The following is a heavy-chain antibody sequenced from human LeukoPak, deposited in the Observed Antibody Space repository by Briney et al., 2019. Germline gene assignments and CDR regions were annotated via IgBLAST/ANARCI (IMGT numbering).Heavy chain of an antibody. V-gene: IGHV3-30*04. CDR2: ISYDESNK. J-gene: IGHJ4*02. D-gene: IGHD3-10*01. Sequence: GGSLRPSCAASGFTFSSYAMHWVRQAPAKGLEWVAVISYDESNKYYAESVKGRFTISRDNSKNTLYLQMNSLRAEDTAVYYCARDINYYGSGSHSLDYWGQGTLVTVSS. CDR3: ARDINYYGSGSHSLDY. CDR1: GFTFSSYA.